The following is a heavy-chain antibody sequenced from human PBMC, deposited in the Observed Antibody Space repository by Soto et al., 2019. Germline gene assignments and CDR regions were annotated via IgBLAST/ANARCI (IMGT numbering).Heavy chain of an antibody. J-gene: IGHJ5*01. D-gene: IGHD3-22*01. CDR1: GFTFSNYG. CDR2: ISYDGSLR. CDR3: GKEWKVKDSFTWGLDS. Sequence: QVQLVESGGGVVQPGRSLRLSCVAYGFTFSNYGIQWFRQAPGKGLEWVAVISYDGSLRFYADSVKGRFTISRYPSKDTVYLQMNTLKIEDTALYYCGKEWKVKDSFTWGLDSWFQGTQVTVSS. V-gene: IGHV3-30*18.